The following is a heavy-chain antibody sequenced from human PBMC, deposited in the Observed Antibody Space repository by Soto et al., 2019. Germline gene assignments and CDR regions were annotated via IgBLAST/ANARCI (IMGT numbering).Heavy chain of an antibody. J-gene: IGHJ6*02. V-gene: IGHV1-69*13. D-gene: IGHD2-15*01. Sequence: SVKVSCKASGYTLSNYAINWVRQAPGQGLEWMGGIIPIFGKANYAQKFQGRVTITADESTSTAYMELSSLRSEDTAVYYCARSGYCSGGSCYSEEAYYYYGMDVWGQGTTVTVSS. CDR2: IIPIFGKA. CDR1: GYTLSNYA. CDR3: ARSGYCSGGSCYSEEAYYYYGMDV.